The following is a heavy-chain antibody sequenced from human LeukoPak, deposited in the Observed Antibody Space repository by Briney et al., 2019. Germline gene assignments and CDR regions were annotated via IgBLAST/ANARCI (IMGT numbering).Heavy chain of an antibody. D-gene: IGHD3-22*01. CDR1: GYTFTDYF. CDR3: ATLVTMSL. CDR2: VDPEDGET. V-gene: IGHV1-69-2*01. Sequence: ASVKVSCKVSGYTFTDYFMHWVQQAPGKGLEWMGLVDPEDGETIYAEKFQGRVTITADTSTDTAYMELSSLRTEDTAVYYCATLVTMSLWGQGTLVTVSS. J-gene: IGHJ4*02.